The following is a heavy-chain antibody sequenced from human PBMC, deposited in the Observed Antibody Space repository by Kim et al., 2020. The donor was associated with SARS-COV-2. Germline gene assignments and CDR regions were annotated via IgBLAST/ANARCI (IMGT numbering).Heavy chain of an antibody. D-gene: IGHD3-3*01. Sequence: ASVKVSCKASGYTFTSYYMHWVRQAPGQGLEWMGIINPSGGSTSYAQKFQGRVTMTRDTSTSTDYMELSSLRSEDTAVYYCARVGRITIFGVVKHYYYYMDVWGKGTTVTVSS. CDR2: INPSGGST. CDR3: ARVGRITIFGVVKHYYYYMDV. V-gene: IGHV1-46*01. J-gene: IGHJ6*03. CDR1: GYTFTSYY.